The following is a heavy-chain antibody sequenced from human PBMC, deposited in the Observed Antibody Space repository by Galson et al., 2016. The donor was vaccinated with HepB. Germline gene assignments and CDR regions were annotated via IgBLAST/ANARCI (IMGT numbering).Heavy chain of an antibody. CDR2: VSSDGSYK. Sequence: SLRLSCAASGFSFRTFAMHWVRQAPGKGLEWVALVSSDGSYKYYADSVRGRFTPSRDNSKDTLYLQMNSLRPDDTAVYYCAKGVDSSGWYHFDYWGQGTLVTAS. CDR3: AKGVDSSGWYHFDY. J-gene: IGHJ4*02. CDR1: GFSFRTFA. D-gene: IGHD6-19*01. V-gene: IGHV3-30*18.